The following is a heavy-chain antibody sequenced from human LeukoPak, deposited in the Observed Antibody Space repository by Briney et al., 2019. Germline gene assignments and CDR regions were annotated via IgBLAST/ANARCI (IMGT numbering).Heavy chain of an antibody. J-gene: IGHJ4*02. CDR1: GFTFSDYY. D-gene: IGHD1-26*01. CDR2: ISSGGSTI. CDR3: ARGKGSLDSGYFDY. V-gene: IGHV3-11*01. Sequence: GGSLRLSCAASGFTFSDYYMSWIRRAPGKGLEWVSYISSGGSTIYYGDSVKGRFTIPRDNAQKSLYLQMNSLRGDDTAVYYCARGKGSLDSGYFDYWGQGTLVTVSS.